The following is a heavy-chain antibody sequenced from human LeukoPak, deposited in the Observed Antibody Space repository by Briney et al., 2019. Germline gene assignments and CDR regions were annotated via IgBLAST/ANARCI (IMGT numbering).Heavy chain of an antibody. D-gene: IGHD3-3*01. Sequence: PGRSLRLSCVASGFALNFYAMHWVRRAPGKGLEWLALISWDGFNKIYADSVKGRFTISRDNSKNMLYLEMNSLTADDTAVYYCARGHRGYDFWSGYSTCLDSWGQGTLVTVSS. CDR2: ISWDGFNK. V-gene: IGHV3-30-3*01. CDR1: GFALNFYA. J-gene: IGHJ4*02. CDR3: ARGHRGYDFWSGYSTCLDS.